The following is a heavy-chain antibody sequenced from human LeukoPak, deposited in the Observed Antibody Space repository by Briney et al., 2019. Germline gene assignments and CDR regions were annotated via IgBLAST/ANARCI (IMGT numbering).Heavy chain of an antibody. Sequence: SETLSLTCTVSGGSISSGGYYWSWIRQHPGKGLEWIGYIYYSGSTYYNPSLKSRVTISVDTSKNQFSLKLSSVTAADTAVYYCARDRGGNYYDYYYGMDVWGQGTTVTVSS. J-gene: IGHJ6*02. CDR1: GGSISSGGYY. D-gene: IGHD3-22*01. V-gene: IGHV4-31*03. CDR3: ARDRGGNYYDYYYGMDV. CDR2: IYYSGST.